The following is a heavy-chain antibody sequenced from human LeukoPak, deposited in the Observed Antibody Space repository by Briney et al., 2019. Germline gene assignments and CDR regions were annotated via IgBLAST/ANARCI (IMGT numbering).Heavy chain of an antibody. D-gene: IGHD4-17*01. CDR2: ISGSGGST. CDR3: ANPPTVTTIRFDP. J-gene: IGHJ5*02. Sequence: PGGSLRLSCVASGFTFSSYAMIWVRQAPGKGLEWVSDISGSGGSTYYADSVKGRFTISRDNSKNTLYLQMNSLRAEDTAVYYCANPPTVTTIRFDPWGQGTLVTVSS. V-gene: IGHV3-23*01. CDR1: GFTFSSYA.